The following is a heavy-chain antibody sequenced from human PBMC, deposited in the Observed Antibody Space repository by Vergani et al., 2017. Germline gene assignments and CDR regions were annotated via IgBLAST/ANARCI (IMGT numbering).Heavy chain of an antibody. CDR2: ISSSSSYR. CDR1: GFTFGSYS. D-gene: IGHD2-2*01. Sequence: EVQLVESGGGLVKPGGSLRLSCVASGFTFGSYSMNWVRQAPGKGLEWVSFISSSSSYRYYADSVKGRFTISRDNDEYSLLLQMNSLRPEDTAVYYCAGGVPGYQLATQYFQHWGQGTLVTVSS. V-gene: IGHV3-21*01. CDR3: AGGVPGYQLATQYFQH. J-gene: IGHJ1*01.